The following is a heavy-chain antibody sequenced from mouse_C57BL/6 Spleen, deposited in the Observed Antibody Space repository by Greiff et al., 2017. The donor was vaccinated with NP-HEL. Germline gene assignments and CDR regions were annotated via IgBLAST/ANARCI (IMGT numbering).Heavy chain of an antibody. V-gene: IGHV1-18*01. CDR2: INPNNGGT. CDR3: ARSGYYGSRGAWFAY. CDR1: GYTFTDYN. Sequence: SGPELVKPGASVKIPCKASGYTFTDYNMDWVKQSHGKSLEWIGDINPNNGGTIYNQKFKGKATLTVDKSSSTAYMELRSLTSEDTAVYYCARSGYYGSRGAWFAYWGQGTLVTVSA. D-gene: IGHD1-1*01. J-gene: IGHJ3*01.